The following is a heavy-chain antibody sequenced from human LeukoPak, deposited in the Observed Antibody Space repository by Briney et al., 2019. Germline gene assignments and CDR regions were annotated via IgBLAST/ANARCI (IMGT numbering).Heavy chain of an antibody. CDR3: TTDPIEGFGDHYYFDY. V-gene: IGHV3-23*01. J-gene: IGHJ4*02. Sequence: GGSLRLSCAASGFTFSSYGMSWVRQAPGKGLEWVSAISGSGGSTYYADSVKGRFTISRDNSKNTLYLQMNSLKTEDTAVYYCTTDPIEGFGDHYYFDYWGQGTLVTVSS. CDR1: GFTFSSYG. D-gene: IGHD3-10*01. CDR2: ISGSGGST.